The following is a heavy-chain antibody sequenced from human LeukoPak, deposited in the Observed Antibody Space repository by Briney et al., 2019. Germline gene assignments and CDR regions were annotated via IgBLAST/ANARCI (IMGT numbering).Heavy chain of an antibody. J-gene: IGHJ4*02. CDR1: GCSISSAGYS. V-gene: IGHV4-30-2*01. Sequence: SQSLSLTCAVSGCSISSAGYSWSWIRQPQGKGLECIGYIYHSGSTYYNTSLKSRVAISVDRSKNQFSLKLSSVTAADTAVYYCARGGLYDRSGYYLLIFRYWGRGTLVTVSS. CDR3: ARGGLYDRSGYYLLIFRY. D-gene: IGHD3-22*01. CDR2: IYHSGST.